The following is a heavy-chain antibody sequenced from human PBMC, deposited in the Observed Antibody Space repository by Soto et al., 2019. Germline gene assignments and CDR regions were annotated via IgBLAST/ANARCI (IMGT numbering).Heavy chain of an antibody. CDR1: GGSISSSNW. CDR3: AREDSSGWTGFAP. V-gene: IGHV4-4*02. Sequence: SETLSLTCAVSGGSISSSNWWSWVRQPPGKGLEWIGEIYHSGSTNYNPSLKSRVTISVDKSKNQFSLKLSSVTAADTAVYYCAREDSSGWTGFAPWGRGTLVPVSS. D-gene: IGHD6-19*01. CDR2: IYHSGST. J-gene: IGHJ5*02.